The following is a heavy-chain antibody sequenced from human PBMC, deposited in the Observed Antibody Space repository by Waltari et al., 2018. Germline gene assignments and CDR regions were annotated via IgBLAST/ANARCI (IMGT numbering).Heavy chain of an antibody. CDR3: ATAKAGGYNWCDY. J-gene: IGHJ4*02. CDR2: INAGNGNT. D-gene: IGHD5-12*01. V-gene: IGHV1-3*01. CDR1: GYTFTSYA. Sequence: QVQLVQSGAEVKKPGASVKVSCKASGYTFTSYAMHWVRQAPGQRLEWMGWINAGNGNTKYSQKFQGRVTITRDTSASTAYMELSSLRSEDTAVYYCATAKAGGYNWCDYWGQGTLVTVSS.